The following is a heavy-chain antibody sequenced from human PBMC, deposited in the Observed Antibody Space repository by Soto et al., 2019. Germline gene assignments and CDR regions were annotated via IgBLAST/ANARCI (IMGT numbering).Heavy chain of an antibody. J-gene: IGHJ4*02. CDR3: ARTGGNCSSTSCYPPFDY. Sequence: QVQLVQSGAEVKKPGASVKVSCKASGYTFTSYAMHWVRQAPGQRLEWMGWINAGNGNTKYSQKFQGRVTITRDTSASTAYMELSSLRSEDTAVYYCARTGGNCSSTSCYPPFDYWGQGTLVTVSS. D-gene: IGHD2-2*01. CDR1: GYTFTSYA. CDR2: INAGNGNT. V-gene: IGHV1-3*01.